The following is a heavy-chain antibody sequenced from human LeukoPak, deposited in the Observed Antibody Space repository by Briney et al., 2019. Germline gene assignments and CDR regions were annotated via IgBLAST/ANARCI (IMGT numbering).Heavy chain of an antibody. CDR3: ARDSCSSSWYSKFDY. J-gene: IGHJ4*02. Sequence: SVKVSCKASGGTFSSYAISWVRQAPGQGLEWMGGIIPIFSTANYAQKFQGRVTITADESTSTAYMELSSLRSEDTAVYYCARDSCSSSWYSKFDYWGQGTLVTVSS. CDR1: GGTFSSYA. CDR2: IIPIFSTA. V-gene: IGHV1-69*13. D-gene: IGHD6-13*01.